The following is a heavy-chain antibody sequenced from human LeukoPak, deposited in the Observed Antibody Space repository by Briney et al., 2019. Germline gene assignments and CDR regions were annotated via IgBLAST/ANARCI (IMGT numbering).Heavy chain of an antibody. J-gene: IGHJ4*02. CDR1: GGSISSGGYY. Sequence: PSQTLSLTCTVSGGSISSGGYYWSWIRQHPGKGLEWVGYIYYSGSTYYNPSLKSRVTISVDTSKNPVSLKLSSVTAADTAVYYCARDSAPMLLSEGFDYWGQGTLVTVSS. CDR2: IYYSGST. CDR3: ARDSAPMLLSEGFDY. V-gene: IGHV4-31*03. D-gene: IGHD2-2*01.